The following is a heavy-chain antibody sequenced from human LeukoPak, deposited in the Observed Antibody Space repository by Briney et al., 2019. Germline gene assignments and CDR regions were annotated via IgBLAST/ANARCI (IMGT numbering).Heavy chain of an antibody. CDR2: IYCSGST. CDR3: ASGMRFFDP. CDR1: GGSISGSSYY. V-gene: IGHV4-39*01. D-gene: IGHD1-14*01. Sequence: SETLSLTCTVSGGSISGSSYYWGWIRQPPGKGLEWIGSIYCSGSTYYNPSLKSRVTISVDTSKNQFSLKLSSVTAADTAVYYCASGMRFFDPWGQGTLVTVSS. J-gene: IGHJ5*02.